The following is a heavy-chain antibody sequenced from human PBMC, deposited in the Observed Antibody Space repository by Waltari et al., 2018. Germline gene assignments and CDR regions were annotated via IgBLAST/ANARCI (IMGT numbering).Heavy chain of an antibody. CDR1: GFTFDDYA. J-gene: IGHJ4*02. V-gene: IGHV3-9*03. Sequence: EVQLVESGGGLVQPGRSLRLSCAASGFTFDDYAMHWVRQAPGKGLEWVSGISWNSGSIGYADSVKGRFTISRDNAKNSLYLQMNSLRAEDMALYYCAKATGHSERLAVDYWGQGTLVTVSS. CDR2: ISWNSGSI. CDR3: AKATGHSERLAVDY. D-gene: IGHD1-26*01.